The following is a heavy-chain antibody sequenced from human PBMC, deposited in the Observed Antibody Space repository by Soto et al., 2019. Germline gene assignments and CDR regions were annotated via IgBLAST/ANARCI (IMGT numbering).Heavy chain of an antibody. CDR1: GGTFSNDA. CDR3: ATGLRTGNYGMDV. V-gene: IGHV1-69*06. Sequence: QEQLVQAGAEVKKPGSSVRISCRASGGTFSNDAVCWVRQAPGQGLQWMGGIIPIFGTTHYAQKFQGRVTITADKSTATAYMELRSVTSEDTAVYYCATGLRTGNYGMDVWGQGTAVTVSS. D-gene: IGHD3-10*01. J-gene: IGHJ6*02. CDR2: IIPIFGTT.